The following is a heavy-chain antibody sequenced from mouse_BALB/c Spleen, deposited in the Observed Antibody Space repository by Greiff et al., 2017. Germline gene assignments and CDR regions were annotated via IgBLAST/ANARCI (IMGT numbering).Heavy chain of an antibody. J-gene: IGHJ1*03. CDR1: GFPFSSFG. CDR3: ARETVVARYWYCDV. D-gene: IGHD1-1*01. Sequence: EVQPQESGGGLVQPGGSRKLSCAASGFPFSSFGMHWVRQDPEKGLEWVAYISSGSSTIYYADTVKGRFTISRDNPNNTLFLQMTSLRSEDTAMYYCARETVVARYWYCDVWGRDTTVSVS. CDR2: ISSGSSTI. V-gene: IGHV5-17*02.